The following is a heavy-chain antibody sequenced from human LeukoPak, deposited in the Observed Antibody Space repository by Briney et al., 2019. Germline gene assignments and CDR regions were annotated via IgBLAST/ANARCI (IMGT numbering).Heavy chain of an antibody. CDR1: GFTLSNDW. J-gene: IGHJ4*02. CDR3: ARDHAYRADY. V-gene: IGHV3-7*01. CDR2: INQDESKK. D-gene: IGHD2-2*01. Sequence: GGSLRLSCAASGFTLSNDWMCWVRQAPGKGLEWVANINQDESKKYYADSVKGRFTISRDNAKNSLYLQMSSLTAEDTAIYYCARDHAYRADYWGQGTLVTVSS.